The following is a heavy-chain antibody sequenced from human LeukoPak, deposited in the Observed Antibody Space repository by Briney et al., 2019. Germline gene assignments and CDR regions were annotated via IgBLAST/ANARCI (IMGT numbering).Heavy chain of an antibody. Sequence: SVKVSCKASGGTFSSYAISWVRQAPGQGLEWMGGIIPIFGTANYAQKFQGRVTITADESTSTAYMELSRLRSDDTAVYYCAREERYYYYMDVWGKGTTVTISS. CDR1: GGTFSSYA. CDR2: IIPIFGTA. V-gene: IGHV1-69*13. J-gene: IGHJ6*03. CDR3: AREERYYYYMDV.